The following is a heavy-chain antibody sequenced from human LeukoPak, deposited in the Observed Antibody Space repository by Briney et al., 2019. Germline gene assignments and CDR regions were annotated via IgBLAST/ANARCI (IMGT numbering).Heavy chain of an antibody. CDR3: AKDREYSAYDSDY. CDR2: VSGNSGST. J-gene: IGHJ4*02. Sequence: GGSLRLSCAAFGFTFSSYAMSWVRQAPGKGLEWVSTVSGNSGSTYYADSVKGRFTISRDNSKNTLYLQMNNLRAEDTAVYYCAKDREYSAYDSDYWGQGTLVTVSS. D-gene: IGHD5-12*01. CDR1: GFTFSSYA. V-gene: IGHV3-23*01.